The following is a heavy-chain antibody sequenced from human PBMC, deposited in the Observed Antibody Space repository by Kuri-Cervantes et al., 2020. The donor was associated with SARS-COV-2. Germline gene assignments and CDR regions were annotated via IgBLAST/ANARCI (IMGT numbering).Heavy chain of an antibody. V-gene: IGHV1-18*01. J-gene: IGHJ3*02. CDR2: ISAYNGKT. CDR1: GYTFTSYG. CDR3: ARDLEYRHILRDEDAFDI. D-gene: IGHD3-9*01. Sequence: ASVKVSCKASGYTFTSYGISWVRQAPGQGLEWMGWISAYNGKTNYVQKFQGRVTMTTDTATSTAYMELRRLRSDDTAVYYCARDLEYRHILRDEDAFDIWGQGTMVTVSS.